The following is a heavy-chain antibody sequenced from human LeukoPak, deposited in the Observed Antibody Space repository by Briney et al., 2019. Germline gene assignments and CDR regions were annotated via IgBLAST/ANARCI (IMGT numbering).Heavy chain of an antibody. CDR2: IIPILGIA. Sequence: ASVKVSCKASGGTFSSYTISWARQAPGQGLEWMGRIIPILGIANYAQKFQGRVTITADKSTSTAYMELSSLRSEDTAVYYCASAPPLEWLSWFDPWGQGTLVTVSS. J-gene: IGHJ5*02. D-gene: IGHD3-3*01. CDR3: ASAPPLEWLSWFDP. V-gene: IGHV1-69*02. CDR1: GGTFSSYT.